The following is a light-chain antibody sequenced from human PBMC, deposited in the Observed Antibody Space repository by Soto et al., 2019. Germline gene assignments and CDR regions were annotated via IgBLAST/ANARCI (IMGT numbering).Light chain of an antibody. CDR3: QQYYSTPTWT. CDR2: WAS. CDR1: QSVLYSSNNNNY. V-gene: IGKV4-1*01. Sequence: DIVMTQSPDSLAVSLGERSTINCKSSQSVLYSSNNNNYLAWYQQKPGQPPKLLIYWASTRESGVPDRFSGSGSGTDFTLTISSLQAEDVAVYYCQQYYSTPTWTFGQGTKVELK. J-gene: IGKJ1*01.